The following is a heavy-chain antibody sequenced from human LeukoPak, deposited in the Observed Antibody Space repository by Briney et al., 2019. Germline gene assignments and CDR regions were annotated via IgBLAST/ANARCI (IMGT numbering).Heavy chain of an antibody. CDR2: ITSAGENT. V-gene: IGHV3-23*01. J-gene: IGHJ4*02. CDR1: EFTFSIYA. D-gene: IGHD3-22*01. CDR3: AKDRPNYYGSNGRYYRRDGDY. Sequence: GGSLRLSCAASEFTFSIYAMSWVRQAPGKGLEWVSSITSAGENTFYTGSVKGRFTISRDNSRNTLYLQMNSLRAEDTAIYYCAKDRPNYYGSNGRYYRRDGDYWGQGTLVTVSS.